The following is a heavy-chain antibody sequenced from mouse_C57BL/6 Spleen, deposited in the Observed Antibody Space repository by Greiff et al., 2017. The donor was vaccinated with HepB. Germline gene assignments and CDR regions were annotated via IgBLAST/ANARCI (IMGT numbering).Heavy chain of an antibody. J-gene: IGHJ3*01. V-gene: IGHV1-55*01. CDR3: ARLGDYDEGFAY. Sequence: QVQLQQSGAELVKPGASVKMSCKASGYTFTSYWITWVKQRPGQGLEWIGDIYPGSGSTNYNEKFKSKATLTVDTSSSTAYMQLSSLTSEDSAVYYCARLGDYDEGFAYWGQGTLVTVSA. CDR1: GYTFTSYW. CDR2: IYPGSGST. D-gene: IGHD2-4*01.